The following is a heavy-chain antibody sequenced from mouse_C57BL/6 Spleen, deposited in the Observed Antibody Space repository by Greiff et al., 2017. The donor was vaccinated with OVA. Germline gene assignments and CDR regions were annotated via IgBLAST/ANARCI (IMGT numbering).Heavy chain of an antibody. V-gene: IGHV1-80*01. CDR2: IYPGDGDT. CDR3: ARDSNYGYFDV. CDR1: GYAFSSYW. Sequence: VQLVESGAELVKPGASVKISCKASGYAFSSYWMNWVKQRPGKGLEWIGQIYPGDGDTNYNGKFKGKATLTADKSSSTAYMQLSSLTSEDSAVYVCARDSNYGYFDVWGTGTTVTVSS. D-gene: IGHD2-5*01. J-gene: IGHJ1*03.